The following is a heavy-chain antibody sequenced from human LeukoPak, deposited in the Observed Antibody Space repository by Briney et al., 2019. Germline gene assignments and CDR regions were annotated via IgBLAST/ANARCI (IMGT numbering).Heavy chain of an antibody. CDR3: AKDIDVTMIVVVTPMIDY. J-gene: IGHJ4*02. D-gene: IGHD3-22*01. CDR2: ISGSGGST. CDR1: GFTFSSYA. Sequence: GGSLRLSCAASGFTFSSYAMSWVRQAPGKGLEWVSAISGSGGSTYYADSVKGRFTISRDNSKNTLYLQMNSLSAEDTAVYYCAKDIDVTMIVVVTPMIDYWGQGTLVTVSS. V-gene: IGHV3-23*01.